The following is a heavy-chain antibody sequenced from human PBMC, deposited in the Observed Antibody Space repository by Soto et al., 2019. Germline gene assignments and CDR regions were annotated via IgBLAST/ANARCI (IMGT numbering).Heavy chain of an antibody. V-gene: IGHV3-11*01. D-gene: IGHD1-26*01. J-gene: IGHJ6*02. CDR2: ISSSGSTI. CDR3: ARSRFGIMAYYYGMDV. Sequence: GGSLRLSCAASGFTFSDYYMSWIRQAPGKGLEWVSYISSSGSTIYYADSVKGRFTISRDNAKNSLFLQMNSLRAEDTAVYYCARSRFGIMAYYYGMDVWGQGTTVTVSS. CDR1: GFTFSDYY.